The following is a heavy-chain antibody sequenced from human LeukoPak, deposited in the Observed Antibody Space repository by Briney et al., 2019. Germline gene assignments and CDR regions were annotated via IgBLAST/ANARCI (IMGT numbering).Heavy chain of an antibody. D-gene: IGHD6-19*01. CDR1: GGSFSDHY. CDR3: ARGIAVAGTLFDY. Sequence: SETLSLTCAVYGGSFSDHYWSWICQPPGKGLEWIGEINDSGSTYCNPSLKSRLTISLHTAKNQFSLKLSSVTAADTAVYYCARGIAVAGTLFDYWGQGTLVTVSS. CDR2: INDSGST. J-gene: IGHJ4*02. V-gene: IGHV4-34*01.